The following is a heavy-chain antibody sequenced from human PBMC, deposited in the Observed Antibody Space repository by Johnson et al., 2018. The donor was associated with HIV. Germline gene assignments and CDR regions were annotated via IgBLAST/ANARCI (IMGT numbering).Heavy chain of an antibody. Sequence: VQLVESGGGVVQPGGSLRLSCAASGFTVSSNYMSWVRQAPGKGLEWVSVLYSGGSTYYSDSVKGRCFISRDDSKNTLYLQMNRLTAEDTAVYYCAREAHSYDSSGLKRGAFDIWGQGTMVTVSS. V-gene: IGHV3-66*01. D-gene: IGHD3-22*01. J-gene: IGHJ3*02. CDR1: GFTVSSNY. CDR3: AREAHSYDSSGLKRGAFDI. CDR2: LYSGGST.